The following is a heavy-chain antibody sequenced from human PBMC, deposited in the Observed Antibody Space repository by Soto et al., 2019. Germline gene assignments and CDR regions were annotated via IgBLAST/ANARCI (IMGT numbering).Heavy chain of an antibody. D-gene: IGHD4-17*01. V-gene: IGHV3-11*01. CDR3: ASVYGDYVVHYYYYMDV. CDR2: ISSSGSTI. CDR1: GFTFSDYY. J-gene: IGHJ6*03. Sequence: GGSLRLSCAASGFTFSDYYMSWIRQAPGKGLEWVSYISSSGSTIYYADSVKGRFTISRDNAKNSLYLQMNSLRAEDTAVYYCASVYGDYVVHYYYYMDVWGKGTTVTVSS.